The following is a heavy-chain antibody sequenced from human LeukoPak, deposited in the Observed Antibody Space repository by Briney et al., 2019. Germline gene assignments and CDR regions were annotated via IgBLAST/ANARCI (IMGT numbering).Heavy chain of an antibody. V-gene: IGHV4-39*07. CDR3: ARVGSYNFDY. D-gene: IGHD1-26*01. CDR2: IYYSGST. J-gene: IGHJ4*02. CDR1: GGSISSSSYY. Sequence: SETLSLTCTVSGGSISSSSYYWGWIRQPPGKGLEWIGSIYYSGSTYYNPSLKSRVTISVDTSKNQFSLKLSSVTAADTAVYYCARVGSYNFDYWGQGTLVTVSS.